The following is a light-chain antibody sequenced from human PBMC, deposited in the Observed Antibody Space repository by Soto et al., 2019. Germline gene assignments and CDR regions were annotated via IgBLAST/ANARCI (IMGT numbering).Light chain of an antibody. CDR1: SSNIGAGYD. V-gene: IGLV1-40*01. CDR2: GNN. J-gene: IGLJ1*01. Sequence: QSVLTQPPSVSGAPGQRVTISRTGSSSNIGAGYDVHWYQQLPGTAPKLLIYGNNNRPSGVPDRFSGSKSGTSASLAVTGLQAEDEADYYCQSYATGLSVLYVFGTGTKLTVL. CDR3: QSYATGLSVLYV.